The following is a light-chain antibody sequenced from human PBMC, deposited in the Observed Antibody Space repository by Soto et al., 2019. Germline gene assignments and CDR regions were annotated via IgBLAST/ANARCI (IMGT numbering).Light chain of an antibody. CDR1: QSVDDSH. Sequence: EIVLTQSPGTVSLSPGDRATRSCRASQSVDDSHLAWYQLRPGQAPRLLIYGASTRATGIPDRFSGSGSGTDFSLTIRGLKPEDFAVYYCQQYRMSPNTFGQGTRLEIK. CDR3: QQYRMSPNT. CDR2: GAS. J-gene: IGKJ5*01. V-gene: IGKV3-20*01.